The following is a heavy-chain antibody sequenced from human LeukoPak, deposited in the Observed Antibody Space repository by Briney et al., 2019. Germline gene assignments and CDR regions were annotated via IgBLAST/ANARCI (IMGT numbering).Heavy chain of an antibody. CDR3: ARDLVSSYGMDV. CDR1: GFTVSGNY. D-gene: IGHD1-14*01. J-gene: IGHJ6*02. Sequence: GGSLRLSCAASGFTVSGNYMSWVRQAPGKGLEWVSVIYSGGNTYYADSVKGRFTISRDNSKNTLYLQMNSLRAEDTAVYYCARDLVSSYGMDVWGQGTTVTVSS. V-gene: IGHV3-53*01. CDR2: IYSGGNT.